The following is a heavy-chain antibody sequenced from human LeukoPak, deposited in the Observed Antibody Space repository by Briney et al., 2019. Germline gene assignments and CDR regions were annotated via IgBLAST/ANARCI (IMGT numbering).Heavy chain of an antibody. CDR3: ARVGSGSYWYFDY. V-gene: IGHV1-2*02. J-gene: IGHJ4*02. D-gene: IGHD1-26*01. CDR1: GYTFTNYY. Sequence: ASVKVSCKASGYTFTNYYVHWVRQAPGQGLEWMGWINPNSGGTNYAQKFQGRVTMTRDTSISTAYMELSRLRSDDTAVYYCARVGSGSYWYFDYWGQGTLVTVSS. CDR2: INPNSGGT.